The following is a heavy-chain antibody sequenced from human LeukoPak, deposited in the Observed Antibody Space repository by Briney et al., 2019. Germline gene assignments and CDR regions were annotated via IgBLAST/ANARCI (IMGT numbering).Heavy chain of an antibody. J-gene: IGHJ4*02. D-gene: IGHD6-19*01. V-gene: IGHV3-9*01. CDR2: ISWNSGSI. Sequence: GRSLRLSCAASGFTFDDYAMHWVRQAPGKGLEWVSGISWNSGSIGYADSVKGRFTISRDNAKNSLYLQMNSLRAEDTALYYCAKDGYSSGWTPYFYYFDYWGQGTLVTVSS. CDR3: AKDGYSSGWTPYFYYFDY. CDR1: GFTFDDYA.